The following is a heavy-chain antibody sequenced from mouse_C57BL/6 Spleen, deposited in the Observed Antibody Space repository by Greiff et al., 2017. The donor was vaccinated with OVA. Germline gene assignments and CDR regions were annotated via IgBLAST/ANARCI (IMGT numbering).Heavy chain of an antibody. Sequence: EVMLVESGGGLVKPGGSLKLSCAASGFTFSSYAMSWVRQTPEKRLEWVATISDGGSYTYYPDNVKGRFTISRDNAKNNLYLQMSHLKSEDTAMYYCARGLLGNFDYWGQGTTLTVSS. J-gene: IGHJ2*01. CDR3: ARGLLGNFDY. D-gene: IGHD2-13*01. CDR2: ISDGGSYT. V-gene: IGHV5-4*03. CDR1: GFTFSSYA.